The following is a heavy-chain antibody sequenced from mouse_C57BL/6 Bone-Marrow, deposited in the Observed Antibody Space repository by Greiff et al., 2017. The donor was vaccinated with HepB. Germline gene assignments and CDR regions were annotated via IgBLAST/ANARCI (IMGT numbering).Heavy chain of an antibody. CDR3: ARDAGDY. J-gene: IGHJ4*01. CDR2: SRNKANDYTT. V-gene: IGHV7-1*01. CDR1: GFTFSDFY. Sequence: EVKVVESGGGLVQSGRSLRLSCATSGFTFSDFYMEWVRHAPGKGLEWIAASRNKANDYTTEYSASVKGRFIVSRDTSQSILYLQMNALRAEDTAIYYCARDAGDYWGQGTSVTVSS.